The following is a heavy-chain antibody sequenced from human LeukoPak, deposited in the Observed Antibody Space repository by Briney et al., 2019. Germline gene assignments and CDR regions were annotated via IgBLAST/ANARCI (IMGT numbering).Heavy chain of an antibody. V-gene: IGHV3-48*04. D-gene: IGHD5-18*01. CDR2: ISSSSSTI. J-gene: IGHJ4*02. CDR1: GFTFSSYS. Sequence: GGSLRLSCAASGFTFSSYSMNWVRQAPGKGLEWVSYISSSSSTIYYADSVKGRFTISRDNAKNSLYLQMNSLRAEDTAVYYCARDANTAMANFDYWGQGTLVTVSS. CDR3: ARDANTAMANFDY.